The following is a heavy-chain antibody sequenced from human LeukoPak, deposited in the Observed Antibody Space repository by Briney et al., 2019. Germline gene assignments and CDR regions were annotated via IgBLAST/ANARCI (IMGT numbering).Heavy chain of an antibody. D-gene: IGHD3-10*01. CDR3: AKDGYYGSGPPDY. Sequence: GGSLRLSCAASGFTFSSYAMSWVRQAPGKELEWVSAISGSGGSTYYADSVKGRFTISRDNSKNTLYLQMNSLRAEDTAVYYCAKDGYYGSGPPDYWGQGTLVTVSS. CDR1: GFTFSSYA. J-gene: IGHJ4*02. CDR2: ISGSGGST. V-gene: IGHV3-23*01.